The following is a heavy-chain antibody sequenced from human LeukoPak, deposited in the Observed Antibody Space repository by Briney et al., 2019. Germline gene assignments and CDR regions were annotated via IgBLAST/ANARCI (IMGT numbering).Heavy chain of an antibody. CDR1: GYTFTSYD. Sequence: ASVKVSCKASGYTFTSYDINWVRQATGQGLEWMGRMNPNSGNTGYPQKFQGRVTMTRNTSISTAYMELSSLRSEDAAVYYCARGVGFGESRDYWGQGTLVTVSS. CDR2: MNPNSGNT. D-gene: IGHD3-10*01. V-gene: IGHV1-8*01. J-gene: IGHJ4*02. CDR3: ARGVGFGESRDY.